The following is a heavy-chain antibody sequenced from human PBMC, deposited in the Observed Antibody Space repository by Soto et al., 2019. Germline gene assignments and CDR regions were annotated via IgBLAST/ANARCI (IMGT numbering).Heavy chain of an antibody. CDR3: TTALFTIFGVAPRDY. Sequence: GGSLRLSCAASGFTFSNAWMNWVRQAPGKGLEWVGRIKSKTDGGTTDYAAPVKGRFTISRDDSKNTLYLQMNSLKTEDTAVYYCTTALFTIFGVAPRDYWGQGTLVTVSS. CDR2: IKSKTDGGTT. V-gene: IGHV3-15*07. CDR1: GFTFSNAW. D-gene: IGHD3-3*01. J-gene: IGHJ4*02.